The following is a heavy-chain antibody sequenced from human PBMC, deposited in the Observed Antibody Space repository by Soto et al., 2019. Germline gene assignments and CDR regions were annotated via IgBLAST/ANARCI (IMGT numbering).Heavy chain of an antibody. D-gene: IGHD2-15*01. Sequence: SETLSLTCTVSGGSISSYYWSWIRQPPGKGLEWIGYIYYSGSTNYNPSLKSRVTISVDTSKNQFSLKLSSVTAADTAVYYCARITTPGYFDYWGQGTLVTVSS. CDR1: GGSISSYY. V-gene: IGHV4-59*08. CDR2: IYYSGST. CDR3: ARITTPGYFDY. J-gene: IGHJ4*02.